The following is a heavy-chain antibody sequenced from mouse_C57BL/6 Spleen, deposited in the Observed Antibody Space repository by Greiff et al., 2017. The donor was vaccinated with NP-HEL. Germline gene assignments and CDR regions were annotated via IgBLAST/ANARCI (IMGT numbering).Heavy chain of an antibody. Sequence: QVQLQQSGAELVRPGASVTLSCKASGYTFTDYEIHWVKQTPVHGLEWIGAIDPETGGTANTHKFKGKAILTADKDTSTADMELPILTSEDAAVYYCTEVGCRWYFEVWGTGTTVTVSS. J-gene: IGHJ1*03. CDR2: IDPETGGT. CDR3: TEVGCRWYFEV. CDR1: GYTFTDYE. D-gene: IGHD1-3*01. V-gene: IGHV1-15*01.